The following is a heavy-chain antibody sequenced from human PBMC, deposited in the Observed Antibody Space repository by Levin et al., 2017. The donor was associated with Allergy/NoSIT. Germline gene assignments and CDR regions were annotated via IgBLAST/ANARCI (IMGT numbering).Heavy chain of an antibody. Sequence: GGSLRLSCAASGFTFSSYGMHWVRQAPGKGLEWVAVISYDGSNKYYADSVKGRFTISRDNSKNTLYLQMNSLRAEDTAVYYCAKPMAYYYGSGILDYWGQGTLVTVSS. CDR2: ISYDGSNK. CDR1: GFTFSSYG. V-gene: IGHV3-30*18. J-gene: IGHJ4*02. CDR3: AKPMAYYYGSGILDY. D-gene: IGHD3-10*01.